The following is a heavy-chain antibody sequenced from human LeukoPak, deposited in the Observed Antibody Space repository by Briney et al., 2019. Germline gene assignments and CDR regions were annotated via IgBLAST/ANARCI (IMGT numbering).Heavy chain of an antibody. Sequence: PGGSLRLSCAASGFTFSNAWMSWVRQAPGKGLEWVGRIKSKTDGGTTDYAAPVKGRFTISRDDSKNTLYLQMNSLKTEDTAVYHCTTDLRANSGSYYYYYMDVWGKGTTVTVSS. CDR1: GFTFSNAW. CDR3: TTDLRANSGSYYYYYMDV. D-gene: IGHD1-26*01. V-gene: IGHV3-15*01. CDR2: IKSKTDGGTT. J-gene: IGHJ6*03.